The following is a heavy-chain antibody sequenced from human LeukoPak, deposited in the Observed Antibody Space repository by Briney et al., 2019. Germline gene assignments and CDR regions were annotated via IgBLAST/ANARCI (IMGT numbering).Heavy chain of an antibody. D-gene: IGHD6-13*01. V-gene: IGHV4-59*08. CDR3: ARREAAAGTFDY. Sequence: SETLSLTCTVSGGSINNYYWSWIRQPPGKGLECIGYIHYSGSTNYNPSLKSRVTISIDTSKNQFSLKLSSVTAADTAVYYCARREAAAGTFDYWGQGTLITVSS. CDR1: GGSINNYY. CDR2: IHYSGST. J-gene: IGHJ4*02.